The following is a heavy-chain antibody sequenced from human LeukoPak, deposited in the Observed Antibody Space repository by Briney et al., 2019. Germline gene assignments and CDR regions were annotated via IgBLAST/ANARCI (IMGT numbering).Heavy chain of an antibody. CDR3: ARGSPGGTFDY. CDR2: INHSGST. D-gene: IGHD1-1*01. CDR1: GGSFSGYY. V-gene: IGHV4-34*01. J-gene: IGHJ4*02. Sequence: SETLSFTCAVYGGSFSGYYWSWIRQPPGKGLEWIGEINHSGSTNYNPSLKSRVTISVDTSKNQFSLKLSSVTAADTAVYYCARGSPGGTFDYWGQGTLVTVSS.